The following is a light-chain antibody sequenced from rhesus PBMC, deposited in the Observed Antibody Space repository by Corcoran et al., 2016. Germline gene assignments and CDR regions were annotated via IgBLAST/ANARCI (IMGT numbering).Light chain of an antibody. CDR2: KAS. CDR3: LQYDSSPRT. V-gene: IGKV1-22*01. CDR1: QSISYW. J-gene: IGKJ1*01. Sequence: DIQMTQFPSSLSASVGDTVTITCRASQSISYWLAWYQQKQGKAPKLLIYKASRLQSGVPSRFSGSGSGIDFTRTVSSLQPEEFATYFCLQYDSSPRTCGQGTKVEIK.